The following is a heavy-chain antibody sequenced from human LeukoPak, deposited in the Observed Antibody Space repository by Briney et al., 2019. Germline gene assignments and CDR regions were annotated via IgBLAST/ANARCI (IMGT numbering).Heavy chain of an antibody. CDR1: GGSITSSY. V-gene: IGHV4-59*01. CDR3: ARGRYSAGDNWFDP. D-gene: IGHD3-9*01. J-gene: IGHJ5*02. CDR2: IHYTGST. Sequence: ASGTLSLTCTVSGGSITSSYWSWIRQSPGKGLEWIGYIHYTGSTNYNPSLKSRVTMLIDTSKNQFSLKLSSVTAADTAVYYCARGRYSAGDNWFDPWGQGTLVTVSS.